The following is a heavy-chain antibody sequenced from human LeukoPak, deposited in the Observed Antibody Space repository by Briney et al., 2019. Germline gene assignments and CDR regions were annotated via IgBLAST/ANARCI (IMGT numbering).Heavy chain of an antibody. CDR3: ARKVLRYYGMDV. J-gene: IGHJ6*02. V-gene: IGHV3-23*01. CDR1: GFSFSSYV. CDR2: ISGSGGST. Sequence: GSLRLSCAASGFSFSSYVVTWVRQAPGKGLEWVSSISGSGGSTNYADSVKGRFTISRDNAKNSLYLQMNSLRAEDTAVYYCARKVLRYYGMDVWGQGTTVTVSS.